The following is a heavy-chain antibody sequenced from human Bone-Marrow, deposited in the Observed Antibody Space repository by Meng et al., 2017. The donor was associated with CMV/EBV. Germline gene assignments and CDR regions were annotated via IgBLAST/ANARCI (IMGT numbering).Heavy chain of an antibody. CDR1: GGSVSSGSYY. CDR2: IYYSGST. D-gene: IGHD3-22*01. Sequence: SETLSLTCTVSGGSVSSGSYYWSWIRQLPGRGLEWIGYIYYSGSTYYNPSLKSRVTISVDTSKNQFSLNLTSVTAADTAIYYCARDYDTTGYWFDPWGQGTLVTVSS. CDR3: ARDYDTTGYWFDP. V-gene: IGHV4-31*03. J-gene: IGHJ5*02.